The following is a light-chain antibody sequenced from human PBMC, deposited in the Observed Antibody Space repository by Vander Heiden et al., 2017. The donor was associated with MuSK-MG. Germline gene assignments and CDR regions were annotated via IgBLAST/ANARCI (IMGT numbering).Light chain of an antibody. CDR3: LLSYPDTRRVV. J-gene: IGLJ2*01. V-gene: IGLV7-46*01. Sequence: QAVVTQEPSLTVSPGGTVTLTCGSSTGPVTSGHCPYLFQPKPGQAPRTLIYDTSTNHSGTPTRSSGSLLGGKAALTLSGAQPEDEAEYYCLLSYPDTRRVVFGGGTKLTVL. CDR1: TGPVTSGHC. CDR2: DTS.